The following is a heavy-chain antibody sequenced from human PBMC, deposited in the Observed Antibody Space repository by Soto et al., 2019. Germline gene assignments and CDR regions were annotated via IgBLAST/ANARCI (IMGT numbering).Heavy chain of an antibody. CDR1: GGSISSNNW. Sequence: SETLSLTCAVSGGSISSNNWWSWVRQPPGKGLEWIGEIFHSGSTHYSPSLKSRVTISVDKSKNHFSLNLTSVTAADTAVYYCARVSSGSYSDSWGQGTLVTVSS. J-gene: IGHJ4*02. CDR3: ARVSSGSYSDS. D-gene: IGHD1-26*01. V-gene: IGHV4-4*02. CDR2: IFHSGST.